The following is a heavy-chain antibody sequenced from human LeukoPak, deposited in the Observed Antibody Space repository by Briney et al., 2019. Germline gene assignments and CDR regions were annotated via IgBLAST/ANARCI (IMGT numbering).Heavy chain of an antibody. CDR3: VGGYCSGGSCYSLIGY. V-gene: IGHV3-21*01. J-gene: IGHJ4*02. CDR1: GFTFSSYA. Sequence: GGSLRLSCAASGFTFSSYAMNWVRQAPGEGLEWVSFISGSSSHIYYADSVKGRFTISRDNAKNSLYLQMNSLRAEDTAVYSCVGGYCSGGSCYSLIGYWGQGTLVTVSS. D-gene: IGHD2-15*01. CDR2: ISGSSSHI.